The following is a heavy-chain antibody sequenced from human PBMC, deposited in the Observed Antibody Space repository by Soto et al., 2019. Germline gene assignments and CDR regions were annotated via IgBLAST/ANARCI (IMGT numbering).Heavy chain of an antibody. J-gene: IGHJ4*02. CDR3: AGGIAARPLGY. Sequence: QLQLPESGSGLVKPSQTLSLTCAVSGGSISSGGYSWSWIRQPPGKGLEWIGYIYHSGSTYYNPSLMSRVTISVDRSRNQFSLRLSSVTAADTAVYYCAGGIAARPLGYWGQGTLVTVSS. D-gene: IGHD6-6*01. V-gene: IGHV4-30-2*01. CDR1: GGSISSGGYS. CDR2: IYHSGST.